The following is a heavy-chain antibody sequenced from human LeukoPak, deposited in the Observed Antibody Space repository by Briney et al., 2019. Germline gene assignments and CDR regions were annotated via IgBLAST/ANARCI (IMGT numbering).Heavy chain of an antibody. CDR1: GFTVSSNY. D-gene: IGHD3-10*01. CDR3: ARDPRDGELT. J-gene: IGHJ5*02. V-gene: IGHV3-66*02. Sequence: HPGGSLRLSCAASGFTVSSNYMSWVRQAPGKGLEWVSLIYSGGSTYYADSVKGRFTISRDNSKNTLYLQMNSLRAEDTAVYYCARDPRDGELTWGQGTLVTVSS. CDR2: IYSGGST.